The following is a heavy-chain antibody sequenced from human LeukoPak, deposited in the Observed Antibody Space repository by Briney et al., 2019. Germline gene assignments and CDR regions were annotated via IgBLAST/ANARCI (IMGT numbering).Heavy chain of an antibody. CDR2: INHSGST. Sequence: PSETLSLTCAVYGGSFSGYYWSWIRQPPGKGLEWIGEINHSGSTNYNPSLKSRVTISVDTSKNQFSLKLSSVTAADTAVYYCARGGYSRGPTWFDPWGQGTLVTVSS. J-gene: IGHJ5*02. V-gene: IGHV4-34*01. CDR3: ARGGYSRGPTWFDP. CDR1: GGSFSGYY. D-gene: IGHD5-18*01.